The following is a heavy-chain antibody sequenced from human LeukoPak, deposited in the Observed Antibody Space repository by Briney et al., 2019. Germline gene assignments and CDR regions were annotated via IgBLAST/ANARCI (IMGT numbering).Heavy chain of an antibody. J-gene: IGHJ5*02. CDR2: INWNGVTT. D-gene: IGHD3-10*01. CDR3: ARVPFISVRGGWFDP. Sequence: GGSLRLSCAASGFNFQNYGMSWVRQSPGKGLEWVCGINWNGVTTNYGDSVKGRFTISRDNAKNSLYLQMNSLRAEDTAAYYCARVPFISVRGGWFDPWGQGTLVTVSS. V-gene: IGHV3-20*04. CDR1: GFNFQNYG.